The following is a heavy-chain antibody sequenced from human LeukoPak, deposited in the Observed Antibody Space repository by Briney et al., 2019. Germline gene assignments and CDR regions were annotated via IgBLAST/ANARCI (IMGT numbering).Heavy chain of an antibody. CDR2: ISAYNGNT. Sequence: ASVKVSCKASGYTFTSYGISWVRQAPGQGLWWMGWISAYNGNTNYAQKLQGRVTMTTDTSTSTAYTELRSLRSDDTAVYYCARVGEDCSGGSCPDYWGQGTLVTVSS. J-gene: IGHJ4*02. V-gene: IGHV1-18*04. CDR3: ARVGEDCSGGSCPDY. D-gene: IGHD2-15*01. CDR1: GYTFTSYG.